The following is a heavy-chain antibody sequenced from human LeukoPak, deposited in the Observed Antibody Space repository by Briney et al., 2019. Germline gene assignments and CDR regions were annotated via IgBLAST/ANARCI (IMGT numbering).Heavy chain of an antibody. CDR3: ARARYLTGSRDDAFDI. J-gene: IGHJ3*02. CDR1: GYTFTGYY. V-gene: IGHV1-2*02. Sequence: GASVKVSCKASGYTFTGYYMHWVRQAPGQGLEWMGWINPNSGGTNYAQNFQGRVTMTTDTSTSTAYMELRSLRSDDTAVYYCARARYLTGSRDDAFDIWGQGTVVTVSS. D-gene: IGHD1-26*01. CDR2: INPNSGGT.